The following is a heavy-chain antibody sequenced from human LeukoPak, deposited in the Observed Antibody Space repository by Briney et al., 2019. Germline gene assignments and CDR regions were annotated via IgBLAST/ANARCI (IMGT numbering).Heavy chain of an antibody. V-gene: IGHV4-34*01. D-gene: IGHD6-19*01. CDR2: IRQSGGT. CDR1: GGSFSTYF. J-gene: IGHJ5*02. CDR3: ARDYGEWLVSSS. Sequence: PSETLSLTCAVYGGSFSTYFWSWIRQAPGKGLEWIGEIRQSGGTNYNPSLKSRLTISVDTSKNQFSLKLNSVTAADTAVYYCARDYGEWLVSSSWGQGTVVTVSS.